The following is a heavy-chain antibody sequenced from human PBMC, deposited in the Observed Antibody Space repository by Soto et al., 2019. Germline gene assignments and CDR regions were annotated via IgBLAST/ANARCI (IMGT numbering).Heavy chain of an antibody. J-gene: IGHJ6*02. V-gene: IGHV3-13*05. D-gene: IGHD2-15*01. CDR1: GFTYSSYD. CDR2: IGTAGDP. CDR3: AREVVDYGMDV. Sequence: PWVTLRRSCAASGFTYSSYDMPWLRQATGKGLEWVSAIGTAGDPYYPGSVKCRFTISRENAKNSLYLQMNSLRAGDTAVYYCAREVVDYGMDVWGQGTTVTVSS.